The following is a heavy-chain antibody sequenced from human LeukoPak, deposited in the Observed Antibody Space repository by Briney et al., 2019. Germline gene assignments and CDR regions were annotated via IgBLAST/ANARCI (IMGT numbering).Heavy chain of an antibody. V-gene: IGHV3-7*01. CDR2: IKQDGSEK. CDR3: ARVVGVLLWFGELLSLGGMDV. D-gene: IGHD3-10*01. J-gene: IGHJ6*02. Sequence: GGSLRLSCAASGFTFSSYWMSWVRQAPGKGLGWVANIKQDGSEKYYVDSVKGRFTISRDNAKNSLYLQMNSLRAEDTAVYYCARVVGVLLWFGELLSLGGMDVWGQGTTVTVSS. CDR1: GFTFSSYW.